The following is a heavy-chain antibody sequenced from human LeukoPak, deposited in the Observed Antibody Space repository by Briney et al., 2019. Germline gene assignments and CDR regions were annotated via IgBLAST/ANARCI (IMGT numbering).Heavy chain of an antibody. J-gene: IGHJ3*02. Sequence: GGSLRLSCAASGFTFSSYAMSWVRQAPGKGLEWVSAISGSGGSTYYADSVKGRFTISRDNSKNTLYLQMNSLRAEDTAVYYCAKDRRGYCSSTSCYGGAFDIWGQGTMVTVSS. V-gene: IGHV3-23*01. CDR1: GFTFSSYA. CDR2: ISGSGGST. CDR3: AKDRRGYCSSTSCYGGAFDI. D-gene: IGHD2-2*01.